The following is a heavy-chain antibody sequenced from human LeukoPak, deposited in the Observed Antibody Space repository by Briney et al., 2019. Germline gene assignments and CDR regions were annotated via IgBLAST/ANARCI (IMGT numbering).Heavy chain of an antibody. CDR1: GYTFTSYG. J-gene: IGHJ6*02. V-gene: IGHV1-18*01. CDR2: ISAYNGNT. CDR3: ARASPPYGSGSYFLDYGMDV. D-gene: IGHD3-10*01. Sequence: ASVKVSCKASGYTFTSYGISWVRQAPGLGLEWMGWISAYNGNTNYAQKLQGRVTMTTDTSTSTAYMELRSLRSDDTAVYYCARASPPYGSGSYFLDYGMDVWGQGTTVTVSS.